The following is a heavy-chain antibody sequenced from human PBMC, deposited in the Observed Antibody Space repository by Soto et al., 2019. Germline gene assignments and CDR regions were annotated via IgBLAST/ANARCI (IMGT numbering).Heavy chain of an antibody. D-gene: IGHD3-22*01. Sequence: SVKVSCKASGVTFSSYAISWVRQAPGQGLEWMGGIIPIFGTANYAQKFQGRVTITADESTSTAYMELSSLRSEDTAVYYCARESPYYYDSSGYYSRTYFDYWGQGTLVTVSS. V-gene: IGHV1-69*13. J-gene: IGHJ4*02. CDR3: ARESPYYYDSSGYYSRTYFDY. CDR2: IIPIFGTA. CDR1: GVTFSSYA.